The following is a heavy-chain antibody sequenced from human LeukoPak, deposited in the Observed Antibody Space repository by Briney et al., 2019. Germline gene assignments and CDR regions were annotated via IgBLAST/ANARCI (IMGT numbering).Heavy chain of an antibody. CDR1: GGSFSGYY. CDR2: INHSGST. D-gene: IGHD1-26*01. CDR3: ARHGSIVGATTNFDD. Sequence: ETSETLSLTCAVYGGSFSGYYWSWIRQPPGKGLEWIGEINHSGSTNYNPSLKSRVTISVDTSKNQFSLKLSSVTAADTAVYYCARHGSIVGATTNFDDWGQGTLATVSS. V-gene: IGHV4-34*01. J-gene: IGHJ4*02.